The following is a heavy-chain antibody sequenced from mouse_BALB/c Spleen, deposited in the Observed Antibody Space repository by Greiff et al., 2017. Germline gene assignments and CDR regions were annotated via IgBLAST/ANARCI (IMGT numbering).Heavy chain of an antibody. J-gene: IGHJ3*01. Sequence: EVQRVESGGGLVQPKGSLKLSCAASGFTFNTYAMNWVRQAPGKGLEWVARIRSKSNNYATYYADSVKDRFTISRDDSQSMLYLQMNNLKTEDTAMYYCVRQGDYGSFAYWGQGTLVTVSA. V-gene: IGHV10-1*02. CDR3: VRQGDYGSFAY. CDR1: GFTFNTYA. CDR2: IRSKSNNYAT. D-gene: IGHD2-4*01.